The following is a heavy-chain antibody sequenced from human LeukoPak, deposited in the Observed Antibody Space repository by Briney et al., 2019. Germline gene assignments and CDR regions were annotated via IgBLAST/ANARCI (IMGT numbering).Heavy chain of an antibody. D-gene: IGHD1-14*01. J-gene: IGHJ5*02. CDR2: ISSTGGTI. V-gene: IGHV3-48*03. CDR3: ARDPTENWFDP. Sequence: PGGSLRLSCAASGFTFSSYEMNWVRQAPGKGLEWVSYISSTGGTIYYADSVKGRFTISRDNAKNSLYLQMNSLRAEDTAVYYCARDPTENWFDPWGQGTLVTVSS. CDR1: GFTFSSYE.